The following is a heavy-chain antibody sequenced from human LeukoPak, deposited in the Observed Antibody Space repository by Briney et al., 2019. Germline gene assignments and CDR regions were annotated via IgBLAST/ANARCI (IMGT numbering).Heavy chain of an antibody. J-gene: IGHJ4*02. V-gene: IGHV3-74*01. CDR3: ARDKKSGESSEIDY. CDR2: INRDGSTT. CDR1: GFTFSNYW. Sequence: GGSLRLSCAASGFTFSNYWVHWVRQAPGKGLVWVSRINRDGSTTNYADSVKGRFTVSRDNAKNTLNLQMNSLRAEDTAVYRCARDKKSGESSEIDYWGQGTLVTVSS. D-gene: IGHD3-10*01.